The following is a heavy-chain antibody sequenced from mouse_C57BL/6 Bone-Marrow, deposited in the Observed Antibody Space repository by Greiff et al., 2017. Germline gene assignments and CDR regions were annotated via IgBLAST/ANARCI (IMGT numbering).Heavy chain of an antibody. CDR3: VTTVVATDFDY. Sequence: QVQLKQPGAELVKPGASVKVSCKASGYTFTSYWMHWVKQRPGQGLEWIGRIHPSDSDTNYNQKFKGKATLTVDKSSSTAYMQLSSLTSEDSAVYYCVTTVVATDFDYWGQGTTLTVSS. CDR1: GYTFTSYW. D-gene: IGHD1-1*01. CDR2: IHPSDSDT. V-gene: IGHV1-74*01. J-gene: IGHJ2*01.